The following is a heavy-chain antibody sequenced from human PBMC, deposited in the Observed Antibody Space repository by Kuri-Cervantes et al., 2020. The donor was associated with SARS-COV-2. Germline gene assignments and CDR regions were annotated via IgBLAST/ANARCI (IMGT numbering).Heavy chain of an antibody. J-gene: IGHJ6*02. Sequence: ASVKVSCKASNYTYISYGISWVRQAPGQGLEWMGWMSAYNGNTNYAQKLQGRATMTTDTSTSTAYMELSSLRSEDTAVYYCARQWLGMTRAYYYGMDVWGQGTTVTVSS. V-gene: IGHV1-18*01. D-gene: IGHD6-19*01. CDR2: MSAYNGNT. CDR3: ARQWLGMTRAYYYGMDV. CDR1: NYTYISYG.